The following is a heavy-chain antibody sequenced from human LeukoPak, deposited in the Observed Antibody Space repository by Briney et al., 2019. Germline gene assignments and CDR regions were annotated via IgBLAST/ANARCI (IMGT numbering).Heavy chain of an antibody. V-gene: IGHV3-74*03. J-gene: IGHJ4*02. D-gene: IGHD4-23*01. CDR1: GFNLSAYY. Sequence: GRSLRLSCAASGFNLSAYYMDWVRQGPGKGLVWVSRLKNDGRGTKYAESVKGRFTISRDDAKNILYLQMTSLTVEDAAVYYCARTTLETQYFDRWGQGTLVTVSS. CDR2: LKNDGRGT. CDR3: ARTTLETQYFDR.